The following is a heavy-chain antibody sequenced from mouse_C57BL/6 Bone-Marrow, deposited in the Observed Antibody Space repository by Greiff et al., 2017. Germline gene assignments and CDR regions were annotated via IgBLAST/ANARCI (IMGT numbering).Heavy chain of an antibody. D-gene: IGHD1-1*01. Sequence: QVQLQQPGAELVKPGASVKLSCKASGYTFTSYWMQWVKQRPGQGLEWIGEIDPSDSYTNYNQKFKGKATLTVDTSSSTAYMQLSSRTSEDSAVDYCASHCYGSSDGYFDVWGTGTTVTVSS. CDR1: GYTFTSYW. J-gene: IGHJ1*03. CDR2: IDPSDSYT. CDR3: ASHCYGSSDGYFDV. V-gene: IGHV1-50*01.